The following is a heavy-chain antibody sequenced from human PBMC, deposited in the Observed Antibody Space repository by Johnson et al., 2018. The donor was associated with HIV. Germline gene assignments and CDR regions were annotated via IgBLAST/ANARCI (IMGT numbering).Heavy chain of an antibody. Sequence: VQLVESGGGVVQPGRSLRLSCAASGFTISSNYISWVCQATWTGLEWCAVIYSGGRTYYAASMKCGFPIHREPFKNPLYFQMNRLRAEDTAVYFCAKDRFRSPYYFDISGRARQVCEGAFDIGGQVTMGIVSS. J-gene: IGHJ3*02. CDR1: GFTISSNY. CDR2: IYSGGRT. V-gene: IGHV3-66*01. CDR3: AKDRFRSPYYFDISGRARQVCEGAFDI. D-gene: IGHD3-22*01.